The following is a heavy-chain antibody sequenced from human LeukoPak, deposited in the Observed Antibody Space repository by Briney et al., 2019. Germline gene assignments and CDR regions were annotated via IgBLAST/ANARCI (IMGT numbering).Heavy chain of an antibody. D-gene: IGHD1-1*01. J-gene: IGHJ4*02. V-gene: IGHV3-74*03. CDR3: VRDETLWTLDW. Sequence: GGSLRLSCAGSGFTFSSDWMHWVRQAPGKGLVWLSRINERGTDSMYAESVKGRFTISRDNAKNTVYLQMNSLRAEDTAVYYCVRDETLWTLDWWGQGTLVSVSS. CDR1: GFTFSSDW. CDR2: INERGTDS.